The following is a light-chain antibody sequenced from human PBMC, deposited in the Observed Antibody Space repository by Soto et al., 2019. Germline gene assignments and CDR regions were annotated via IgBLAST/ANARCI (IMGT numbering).Light chain of an antibody. V-gene: IGKV3-20*01. CDR2: GTS. CDR3: QQYGSSPVYT. CDR1: QSVSSSY. J-gene: IGKJ2*01. Sequence: EIVLTQSPGTLSLSPGERATLSCRASQSVSSSYLAWYQQKPGQAPRLLIYGTSSRATGIPDRFSGSGSGTDFTLTISRLEPVDFAVYYCQQYGSSPVYTFGQGTKLEIK.